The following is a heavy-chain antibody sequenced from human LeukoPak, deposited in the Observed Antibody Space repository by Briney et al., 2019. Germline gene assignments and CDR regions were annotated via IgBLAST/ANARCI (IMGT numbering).Heavy chain of an antibody. CDR1: GYTFNGFY. CDR3: ARGVAISARWFDP. V-gene: IGHV1-2*02. Sequence: ASVKVSCKASGYTFNGFYIYWLRQAPGQGLECLGWINPDSGGTNYAQKFQGRVTMTRDTSITTAYMELSSLRSDDTAVYYCARGVAISARWFDPWGQGTLVTVSS. D-gene: IGHD2-15*01. CDR2: INPDSGGT. J-gene: IGHJ5*02.